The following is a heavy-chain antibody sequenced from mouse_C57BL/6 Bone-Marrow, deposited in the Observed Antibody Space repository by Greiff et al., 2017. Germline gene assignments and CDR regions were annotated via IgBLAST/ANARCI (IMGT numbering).Heavy chain of an antibody. CDR1: GYTFTSYW. CDR2: IHPNSGST. V-gene: IGHV1-64*01. D-gene: IGHD1-1*01. Sequence: VQLQQPGAELVKPGASVKLSCKASGYTFTSYWMHWVKQRPGQGLEWIGMIHPNSGSTNYNEKFKSKATLTVDKSSSTAYMQLSSLTSEDSAVYYCARPAVARDYYLDYWGQGTTLTVAS. CDR3: ARPAVARDYYLDY. J-gene: IGHJ2*01.